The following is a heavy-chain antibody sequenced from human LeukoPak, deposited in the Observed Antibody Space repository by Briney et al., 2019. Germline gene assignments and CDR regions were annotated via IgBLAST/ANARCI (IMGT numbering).Heavy chain of an antibody. CDR3: AKDTPYSSGWSYYFDY. CDR2: IRYDGSNK. CDR1: GFTFSSYG. D-gene: IGHD6-19*01. J-gene: IGHJ4*02. V-gene: IGHV3-30*02. Sequence: AGGSLRLSCAASGFTFSSYGMHWVRQAPGKGLEWVAFIRYDGSNKYYADSVKGRFTTSRDNSKNTLYLQMNSLRAEDTAVYYCAKDTPYSSGWSYYFDYWGQGTLVTVSS.